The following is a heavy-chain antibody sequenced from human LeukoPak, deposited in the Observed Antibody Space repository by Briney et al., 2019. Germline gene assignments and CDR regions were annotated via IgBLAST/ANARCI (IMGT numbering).Heavy chain of an antibody. V-gene: IGHV4-39*07. CDR3: ARDDTAMVPDY. J-gene: IGHJ4*02. D-gene: IGHD5-18*01. CDR1: GGSISSSSYY. Sequence: SETLSLTCTVSGGSISSSSYYWGWIRQPPGKGLEWIGSIYYSGSTYYNPSLKSRVTISVDTSKNQFSLKLSSVTAADTAVYYCARDDTAMVPDYWGQGTLVTVSS. CDR2: IYYSGST.